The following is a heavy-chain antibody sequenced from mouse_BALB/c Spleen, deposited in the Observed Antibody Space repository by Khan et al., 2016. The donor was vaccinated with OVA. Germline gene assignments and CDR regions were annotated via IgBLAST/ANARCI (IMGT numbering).Heavy chain of an antibody. CDR1: GYTFTNYG. Sequence: QIQLVPSGPELKKPGETVKISCKASGYTFTNYGMNWVKQAPGKGLKWMGWINTYTGEPTYADDFKGRFAFSLDTSASTAYLQISNLKNEDMATFVCARTDCSDDRYFDVWGAGTPVTVSS. CDR3: ARTDCSDDRYFDV. V-gene: IGHV9-1*02. J-gene: IGHJ1*01. CDR2: INTYTGEP. D-gene: IGHD1-1*01.